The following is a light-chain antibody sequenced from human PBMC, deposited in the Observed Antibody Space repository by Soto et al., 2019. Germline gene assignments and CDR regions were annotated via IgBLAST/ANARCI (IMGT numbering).Light chain of an antibody. J-gene: IGKJ1*01. CDR3: QQYCSSPWT. V-gene: IGKV3-20*01. CDR1: QSVSSSH. Sequence: EIVLTQSPGTLSLSPGEGATLSCRASQSVSSSHLAWYQQKPGQAPRLLIYGASSRATGIPDRFSGSGSGTDFTLTISRLEPEDFAVYYFQQYCSSPWTFGQGTKVEIK. CDR2: GAS.